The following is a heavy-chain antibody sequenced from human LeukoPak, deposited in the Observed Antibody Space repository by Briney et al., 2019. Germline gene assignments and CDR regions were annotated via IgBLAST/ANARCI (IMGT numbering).Heavy chain of an antibody. CDR3: ARDSMVVVTIHDAFEI. J-gene: IGHJ3*02. CDR1: GYSFTNYG. D-gene: IGHD3-22*01. Sequence: ASVKVSCKASGYSFTNYGVSWVRQAPGRGLEWLGWISAHNGKTDFSPRFHGRLILTTDTSTSTSYMELSSLRPDDTAVYFCARDSMVVVTIHDAFEIWGQGTRVTVSS. CDR2: ISAHNGKT. V-gene: IGHV1-18*04.